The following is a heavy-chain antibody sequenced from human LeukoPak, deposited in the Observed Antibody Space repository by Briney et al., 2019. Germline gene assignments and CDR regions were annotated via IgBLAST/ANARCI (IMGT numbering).Heavy chain of an antibody. CDR1: GFTFDDYG. D-gene: IGHD3-10*01. Sequence: SAGSLSLSCAAYGFTFDDYGMSWVRQAPGKGREWGSGINWNGDSTGYAESVKGRFTISRDNAKNSLYLQMNSLRAQDTALYYCARGGARSGSYFVPLDYWGQGTLVIVSS. J-gene: IGHJ4*02. CDR2: INWNGDST. CDR3: ARGGARSGSYFVPLDY. V-gene: IGHV3-20*04.